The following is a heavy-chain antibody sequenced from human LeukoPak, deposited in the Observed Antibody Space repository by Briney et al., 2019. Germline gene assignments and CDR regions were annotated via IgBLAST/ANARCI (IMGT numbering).Heavy chain of an antibody. V-gene: IGHV4-39*01. Sequence: SETLSLTCTVSGGSISSSSYYWGWIRQPPGKGLEWIGSIYYSGSTYYNPSLKSRVTISVDTSKNQFSLKLSSVTAADTAVYYCASQGRKSYDSSGYYYASWGQGTLVTVSS. CDR3: ASQGRKSYDSSGYYYAS. J-gene: IGHJ4*02. CDR2: IYYSGST. CDR1: GGSISSSSYY. D-gene: IGHD3-22*01.